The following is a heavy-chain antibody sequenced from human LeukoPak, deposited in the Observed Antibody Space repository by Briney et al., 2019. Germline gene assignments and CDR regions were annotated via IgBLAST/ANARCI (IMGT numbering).Heavy chain of an antibody. V-gene: IGHV4-59*08. D-gene: IGHD3-10*01. CDR3: ARRGGYYGSGPSAFDI. J-gene: IGHJ3*02. CDR2: IYYSGST. Sequence: SETLSLTCTVSGGSISTYYWSWIRQPPGKGLKWIGNIYYSGSTNYNPSLKSRVTISVDTSKNQFPLKLSSVTAADTAVYYCARRGGYYGSGPSAFDIWGQGTMVTVSS. CDR1: GGSISTYY.